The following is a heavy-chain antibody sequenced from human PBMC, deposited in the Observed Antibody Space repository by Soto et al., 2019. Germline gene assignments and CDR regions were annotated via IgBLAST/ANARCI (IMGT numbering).Heavy chain of an antibody. J-gene: IGHJ4*02. D-gene: IGHD2-21*02. Sequence: GGSLRLSCAASGFTFTNAWMSWVRQAPGKGLEWVGRIKTKTDGEATDYAAPVKGRFTISRDDSKNTMYLQMNSLQIEDTAVYYCTLHIVVVTSIHNYFNYWGQGTLVTVS. CDR2: IKTKTDGEAT. CDR1: GFTFTNAW. V-gene: IGHV3-15*01. CDR3: TLHIVVVTSIHNYFNY.